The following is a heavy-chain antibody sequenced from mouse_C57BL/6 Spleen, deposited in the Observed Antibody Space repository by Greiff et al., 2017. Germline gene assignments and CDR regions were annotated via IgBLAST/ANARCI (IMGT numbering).Heavy chain of an antibody. CDR3: ARDGPHYYAMDY. J-gene: IGHJ4*01. D-gene: IGHD2-3*01. CDR2: IWSDGST. V-gene: IGHV2-6*03. Sequence: VKLQESGPGLVAPSQSLSITCTVSGFSLTSYGVHWVRQPPGKGLEWLVVIWSDGSTTYNSALKSRLSISKDNSKSQVFLKMNSLQTDDTAMYYCARDGPHYYAMDYWGQGTSVTVSS. CDR1: GFSLTSYG.